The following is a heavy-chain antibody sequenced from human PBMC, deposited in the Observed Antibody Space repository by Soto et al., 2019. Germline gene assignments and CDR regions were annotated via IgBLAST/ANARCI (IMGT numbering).Heavy chain of an antibody. D-gene: IGHD4-17*01. Sequence: QLQLQESGPGLVKPSETLSLTCSVSGGNYCWGWIRQPPGKGLEWIGSICYTGDSYYNPSLESRVPIFVDTSKNHFSLNLRSVTAADTAVHYCARHQTTLITPFDLWGQGMLVTVSS. V-gene: IGHV4-39*01. CDR1: GGNYC. CDR3: ARHQTTLITPFDL. CDR2: ICYTGDS. J-gene: IGHJ4*02.